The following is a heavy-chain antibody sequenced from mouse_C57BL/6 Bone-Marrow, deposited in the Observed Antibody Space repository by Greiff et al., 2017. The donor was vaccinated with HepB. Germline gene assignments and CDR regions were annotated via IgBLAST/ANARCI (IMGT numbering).Heavy chain of an antibody. CDR3: ARKTVVAHWYFDV. V-gene: IGHV2-2*01. D-gene: IGHD1-1*01. CDR1: GFSLTSYG. J-gene: IGHJ1*03. CDR2: IWSGGST. Sequence: VQVVESGPGLVQPSQSLSITCTVSGFSLTSYGVHWVRQSPGKGLEWLGVIWSGGSTDYNAAFISRLSISKDNSKSQVFFKMNSLQADDTAIYYCARKTVVAHWYFDVWGTGTTVTVAS.